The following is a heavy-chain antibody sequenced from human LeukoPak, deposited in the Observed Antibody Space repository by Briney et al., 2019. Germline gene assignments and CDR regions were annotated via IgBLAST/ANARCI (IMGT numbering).Heavy chain of an antibody. V-gene: IGHV1-2*02. J-gene: IGHJ4*02. CDR2: INPNSGGT. Sequence: ASVKVSCKASGYTFTGYYMHWVRQAPGQGLEWMGWINPNSGGTNYAQKFQGRVTMTRDTSISTAYMELSRLRSDDTAVHYCARGRHSDWNYFPLDYWGQGTLVTVSS. CDR3: ARGRHSDWNYFPLDY. D-gene: IGHD1-7*01. CDR1: GYTFTGYY.